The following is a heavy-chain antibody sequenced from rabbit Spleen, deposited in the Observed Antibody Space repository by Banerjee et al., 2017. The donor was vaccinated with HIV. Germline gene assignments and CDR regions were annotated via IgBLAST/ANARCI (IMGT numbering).Heavy chain of an antibody. CDR3: ARSPYVGYADYISSFNL. V-gene: IGHV1S40*01. Sequence: QSLEESGGDLVKPGASLTLTCTASRFSFNSVTWIYWVRQAPGKGLEWIGTIYAGSTGTTDYASWAKGRFTISKTSSTTVTLQMTSLTAADTATYFCARSPYVGYADYISSFNLWGPGTLVTVS. CDR2: IYAGSTGTT. D-gene: IGHD6-1*01. J-gene: IGHJ4*01. CDR1: RFSFNSVTW.